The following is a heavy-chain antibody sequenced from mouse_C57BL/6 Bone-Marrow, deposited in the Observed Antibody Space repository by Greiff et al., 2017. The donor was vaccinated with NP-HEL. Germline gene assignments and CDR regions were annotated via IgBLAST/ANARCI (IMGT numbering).Heavy chain of an antibody. CDR2: IYPNNGGT. CDR1: GYTFTDYY. J-gene: IGHJ4*01. V-gene: IGHV1-34*01. CDR3: ARTLRRRDAMDY. Sequence: SGPELVKPGASVKMSCKASGYTFTDYYMPWVKPSHGKSLEWVGYIYPNNGGTGYNQKFKGKATLTVDKSSSTAYMELRSLTSEDSAVYYCARTLRRRDAMDYWGQGTSVTVSS. D-gene: IGHD2-12*01.